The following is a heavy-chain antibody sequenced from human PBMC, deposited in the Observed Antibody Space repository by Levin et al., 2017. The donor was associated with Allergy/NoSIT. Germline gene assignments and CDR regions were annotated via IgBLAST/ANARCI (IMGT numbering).Heavy chain of an antibody. J-gene: IGHJ6*02. D-gene: IGHD6-6*01. CDR2: INSAGDT. CDR1: GFTFSTYD. CDR3: ARSGGPYSSSSGYYFYGMDV. Sequence: GGSLRLSCAASGFTFSTYDMHWVRQTTGKGLEWVSTINSAGDTYYSDSVRGRFTISRESAKNSLYLQMNSLRAGDTAVYYCARSGGPYSSSSGYYFYGMDVWGQGTTVTVSS. V-gene: IGHV3-13*01.